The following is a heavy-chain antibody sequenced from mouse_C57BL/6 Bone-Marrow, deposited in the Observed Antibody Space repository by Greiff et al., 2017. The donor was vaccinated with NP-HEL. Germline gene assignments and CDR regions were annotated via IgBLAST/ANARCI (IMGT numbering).Heavy chain of an antibody. CDR3: ARPSYYGSSSFAY. D-gene: IGHD1-1*01. V-gene: IGHV1-36*01. CDR1: GFTFTDYY. Sequence: VQLKESGPVLVKPGPSVKISCKASGFTFTDYYMHWVKQSHGKSLEWIGLVYPYNGGTSYNQKFKGKATLTVDTSSSTAYMELNSLTSEDSAVYYCARPSYYGSSSFAYWGQGTLVTVSA. J-gene: IGHJ3*01. CDR2: VYPYNGGT.